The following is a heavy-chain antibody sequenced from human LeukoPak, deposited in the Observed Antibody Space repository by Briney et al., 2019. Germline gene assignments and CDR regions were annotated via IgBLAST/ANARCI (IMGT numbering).Heavy chain of an antibody. CDR3: AREQLAYFDY. J-gene: IGHJ4*02. Sequence: PGGSLTLSCAASGLTFSSYAMHWVRQAPGKGLESVAVISYDGSNKYYADSVKGRFTISRDNSKNTLYLQMNSLRAEDTAVYYCAREQLAYFDYWGQGTLVTVSS. CDR1: GLTFSSYA. V-gene: IGHV3-30-3*01. CDR2: ISYDGSNK. D-gene: IGHD6-6*01.